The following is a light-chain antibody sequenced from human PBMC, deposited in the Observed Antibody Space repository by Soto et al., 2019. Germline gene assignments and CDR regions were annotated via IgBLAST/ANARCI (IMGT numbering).Light chain of an antibody. CDR1: QSVSSSY. Sequence: EIVLTQSPGTLSLSPGERATLSCRASQSVSSSYLAWYQQKPGQAPRLLIYGASSRATGIPDRFSGSGSGTDLTLTISSLEPEDFAVYYCQQYGSPLYTFGQGTKLEIK. CDR3: QQYGSPLYT. CDR2: GAS. V-gene: IGKV3-20*01. J-gene: IGKJ2*01.